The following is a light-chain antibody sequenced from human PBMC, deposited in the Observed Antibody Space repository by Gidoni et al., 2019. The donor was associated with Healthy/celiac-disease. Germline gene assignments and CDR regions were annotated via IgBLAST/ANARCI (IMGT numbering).Light chain of an antibody. Sequence: DIKMNQSPSSLAASVGDRVTITGQASQDISNYLNWYQKKPGKAPKLLSYDASNLETGVPSRFSGSGSGTDFTFTISSLQPEDIATYYCQQYDNLPYTFGEGTKLEIK. CDR3: QQYDNLPYT. CDR2: DAS. CDR1: QDISNY. V-gene: IGKV1-33*01. J-gene: IGKJ2*01.